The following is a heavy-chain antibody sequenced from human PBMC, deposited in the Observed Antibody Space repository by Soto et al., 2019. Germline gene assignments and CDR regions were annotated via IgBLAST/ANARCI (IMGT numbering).Heavy chain of an antibody. D-gene: IGHD6-19*01. Sequence: QVPLVQSGAEVKKPGASVKVSCKASGYTFTGYYMHWVRQAPGQGLEWMGWINPNSGGTNYAQKFQGWVTMTRDTSISTAYMELSRLRSDDTAVYYCASVSGIAVAGTELDYWGQGTLVTVSS. CDR2: INPNSGGT. CDR1: GYTFTGYY. J-gene: IGHJ4*02. V-gene: IGHV1-2*04. CDR3: ASVSGIAVAGTELDY.